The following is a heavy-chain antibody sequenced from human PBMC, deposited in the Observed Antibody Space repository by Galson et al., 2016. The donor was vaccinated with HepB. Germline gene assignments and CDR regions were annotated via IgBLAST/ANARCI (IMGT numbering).Heavy chain of an antibody. J-gene: IGHJ4*02. CDR3: ARDSRTYYYDSKFDY. V-gene: IGHV4-39*07. Sequence: ETLSLTCTVSGGPISSSSYYWGWIRQPPGKGLEWIGNIYYSGSTHYNPSLQSRVTISVDTPKNQLSLKLSSVTAADTAVYYCARDSRTYYYDSKFDYWGQGTLVTVSS. D-gene: IGHD3-22*01. CDR1: GGPISSSSYY. CDR2: IYYSGST.